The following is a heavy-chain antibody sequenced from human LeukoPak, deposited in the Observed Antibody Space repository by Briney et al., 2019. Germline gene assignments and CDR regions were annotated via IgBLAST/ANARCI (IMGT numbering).Heavy chain of an antibody. CDR2: ISSSRNYI. CDR1: GFTFSSYS. D-gene: IGHD3-22*01. V-gene: IGHV3-21*01. CDR3: ASSNTYYYDSSGYAYSAYYFDY. Sequence: GGSLRLSCAASGFTFSSYSMNWVRQAPGKGLEWVSSISSSRNYIYYADSVKGRFTISRDNAKNSLYLQMNSLRAEDTAVYYCASSNTYYYDSSGYAYSAYYFDYWGQGTLVTVSS. J-gene: IGHJ4*02.